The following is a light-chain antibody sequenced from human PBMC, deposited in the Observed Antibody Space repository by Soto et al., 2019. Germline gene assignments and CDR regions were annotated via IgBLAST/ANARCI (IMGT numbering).Light chain of an antibody. CDR1: QRVSTY. Sequence: DIQMTQSPSSLSASVGDRVTITCRASQRVSTYLNWYQQKPEKAPKLLIYAASSLQSGVPSRFSGSGSGTDFTLTISSLQPEDFATYYCQQSYSTPYTFGQGTELEIK. CDR2: AAS. V-gene: IGKV1-39*01. CDR3: QQSYSTPYT. J-gene: IGKJ2*01.